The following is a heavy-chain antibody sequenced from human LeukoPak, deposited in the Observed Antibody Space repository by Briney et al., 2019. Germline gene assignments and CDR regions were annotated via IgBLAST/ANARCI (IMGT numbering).Heavy chain of an antibody. D-gene: IGHD3-10*01. CDR1: GFTFSSYN. V-gene: IGHV3-21*01. J-gene: IGHJ5*02. CDR3: ARPLYGSGSYYPNWFDP. Sequence: GGSLRLSCAASGFTFSSYNMNWVRQAPGKGLEWVSSISTSSSYIYYADSVKGRFTISRHNAKNSLYLQMNSLRAEDTAVYYCARPLYGSGSYYPNWFDPWGQGTLVTVSS. CDR2: ISTSSSYI.